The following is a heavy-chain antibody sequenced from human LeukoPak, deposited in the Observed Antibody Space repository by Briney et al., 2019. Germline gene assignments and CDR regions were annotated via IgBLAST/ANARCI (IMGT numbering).Heavy chain of an antibody. Sequence: PSETLSLTCTVSGGSISSSSYYWGWIRQPPGKGLEWIGSFYHSGITYYNPSLKSRVTISVEMSKNQFSLKLSSVTAADTAVYYCASLPYCSGGSCYSPVDFDYWGQGTLVTVSS. CDR1: GGSISSSSYY. CDR3: ASLPYCSGGSCYSPVDFDY. D-gene: IGHD2-15*01. J-gene: IGHJ4*02. CDR2: FYHSGIT. V-gene: IGHV4-39*07.